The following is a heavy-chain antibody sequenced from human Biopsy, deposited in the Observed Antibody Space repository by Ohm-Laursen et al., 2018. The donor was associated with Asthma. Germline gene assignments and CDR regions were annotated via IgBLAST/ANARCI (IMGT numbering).Heavy chain of an antibody. CDR3: ARTFHFWSPYHAEHYQL. CDR2: IKHDGSEK. Sequence: GSLRLSCAASGFTFSTSWMSWVRQVPGQGLEWVANIKHDGSEKNHVDSLKGRFTISRDNAKNLLFLQMNSLRAEDTAVYYCARTFHFWSPYHAEHYQLWGQGTLVTVSS. CDR1: GFTFSTSW. J-gene: IGHJ1*01. V-gene: IGHV3-7*01. D-gene: IGHD3-3*01.